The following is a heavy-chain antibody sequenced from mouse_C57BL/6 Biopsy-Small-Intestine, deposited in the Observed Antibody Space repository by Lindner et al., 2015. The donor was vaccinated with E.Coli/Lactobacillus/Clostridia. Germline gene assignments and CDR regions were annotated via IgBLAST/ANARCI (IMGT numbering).Heavy chain of an antibody. J-gene: IGHJ4*01. CDR3: ARYYDYVYAMDY. D-gene: IGHD2-4*01. CDR2: IYPGGGYT. CDR1: GYTFTSYW. Sequence: VQLQESGAELVRPGTSVKMSCKASGYTFTSYWIGWAKQRPGHGLEWIGDIYPGGGYTNYNEKFKGKATLTADKSSSTAYMQFSSLTSEDSAIYYCARYYDYVYAMDYWGQGTSVTVSS. V-gene: IGHV1-63*01.